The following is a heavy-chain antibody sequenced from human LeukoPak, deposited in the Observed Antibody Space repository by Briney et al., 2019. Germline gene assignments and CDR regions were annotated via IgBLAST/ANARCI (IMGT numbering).Heavy chain of an antibody. CDR1: GGSISSGSYY. D-gene: IGHD5-18*01. Sequence: PSETLSLTCTVSGGSISSGSYYWSWIRQPPGKGLEWIGYIFDSGSTNYNPSLKSRVTISVDRSKNQFSLKLSSVTAADTAVYYCAREGYSKPDPRGGFDYWGQGTLVTVSS. CDR3: AREGYSKPDPRGGFDY. V-gene: IGHV4-61*01. J-gene: IGHJ4*02. CDR2: IFDSGST.